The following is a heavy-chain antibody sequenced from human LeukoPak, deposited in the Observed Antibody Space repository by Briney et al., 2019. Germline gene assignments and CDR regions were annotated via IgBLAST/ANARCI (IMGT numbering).Heavy chain of an antibody. CDR3: ARGNSDGGFDP. J-gene: IGHJ5*02. Sequence: GGSLRLSCAASGFTFSSYSMSWVRQAPGKGLEWVSSISSSSSYIYYADSVKGRFTISRDNAKNSLYLQMNSLRAEDTAVYYCARGNSDGGFDPWGQGTLVTVSS. CDR2: ISSSSSYI. V-gene: IGHV3-21*01. CDR1: GFTFSSYS. D-gene: IGHD5-18*01.